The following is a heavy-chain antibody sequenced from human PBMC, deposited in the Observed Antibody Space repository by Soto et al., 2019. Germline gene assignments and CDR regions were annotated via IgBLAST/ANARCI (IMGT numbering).Heavy chain of an antibody. D-gene: IGHD3-22*01. CDR1: GFTFSSYA. CDR2: ISGSGGST. Sequence: GGSLRLSCAASGFTFSSYAMSWVRQAPGKGLEWVSSISGSGGSTYYADSVKGRFTISRDNSKNTLYLQMNSLRAEDTAVYYWASHYYDSSGYYYYFDYWGQGTLVTVSS. V-gene: IGHV3-23*01. CDR3: ASHYYDSSGYYYYFDY. J-gene: IGHJ4*02.